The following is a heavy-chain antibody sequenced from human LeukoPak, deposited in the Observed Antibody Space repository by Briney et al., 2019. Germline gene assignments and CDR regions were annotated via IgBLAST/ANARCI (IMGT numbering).Heavy chain of an antibody. Sequence: ASVKVSCKASGYTFSSYGISWVRQAPGQGLEWMGWISAYNGNTNYAQKLQGRVTMTTDTSTSTAYMELRSLRSDDTAVYYCARLYSHGSGSSSYLGYWGQGTLVTVSS. CDR2: ISAYNGNT. V-gene: IGHV1-18*01. D-gene: IGHD3-10*01. J-gene: IGHJ4*02. CDR1: GYTFSSYG. CDR3: ARLYSHGSGSSSYLGY.